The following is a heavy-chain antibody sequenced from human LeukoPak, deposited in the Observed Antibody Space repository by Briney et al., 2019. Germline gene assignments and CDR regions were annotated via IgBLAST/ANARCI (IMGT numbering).Heavy chain of an antibody. CDR1: GFTFSSYA. D-gene: IGHD5-18*01. CDR2: ISYDGSNK. J-gene: IGHJ5*02. CDR3: ARGGYTNWFDP. V-gene: IGHV3-30*04. Sequence: GGSLSLSCAASGFTFSSYALHWVRQAPGKGLEWVAVISYDGSNKYYADSVKGRFTISRDNSKNTLYLQMNSLRAEDTAVYYCARGGYTNWFDPWGQGTLVTVSS.